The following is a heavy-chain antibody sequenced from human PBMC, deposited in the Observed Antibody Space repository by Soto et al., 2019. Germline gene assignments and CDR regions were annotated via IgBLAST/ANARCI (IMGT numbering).Heavy chain of an antibody. D-gene: IGHD5-12*01. CDR2: IYYSGST. Sequence: QVQLQESGPGLVKPSQTLSLTCTVSGGSISSGDYYWSWIRQPPGKGLEWMGYIYYSGSTYYNPSLKSRVTISVDTSKNQFSLKLSSVTAAYTAVYYCARFGPRHTWMGFDYWGQGTLVTVSS. CDR1: GGSISSGDYY. V-gene: IGHV4-30-4*01. J-gene: IGHJ4*02. CDR3: ARFGPRHTWMGFDY.